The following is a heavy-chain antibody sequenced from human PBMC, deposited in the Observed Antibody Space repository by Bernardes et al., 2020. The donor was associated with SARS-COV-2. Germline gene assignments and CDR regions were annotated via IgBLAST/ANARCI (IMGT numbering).Heavy chain of an antibody. Sequence: ASMKVSCKTSGYTFTTFGVSWVRQAPGQGLEWMGWISAYNANTNYAQKFQGRVTMTTDTSTSTAYMELRSLRSDDTAMYYCARDGAVGYPFDPWGQGSLVTVSS. CDR2: ISAYNANT. V-gene: IGHV1-18*01. CDR3: ARDGAVGYPFDP. CDR1: GYTFTTFG. D-gene: IGHD5-18*01. J-gene: IGHJ5*02.